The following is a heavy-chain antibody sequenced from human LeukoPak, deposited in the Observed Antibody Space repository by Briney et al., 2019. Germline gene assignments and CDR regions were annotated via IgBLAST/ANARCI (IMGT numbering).Heavy chain of an antibody. D-gene: IGHD3-10*01. J-gene: IGHJ4*02. V-gene: IGHV4-39*01. CDR3: ARTRYYYNSRSYGAPYYFDY. CDR2: IYYSGST. Sequence: SETLSLTCAVSGGSISSNSYYWGWIRQPPGKGLKWIGSIYYSGSTYYNPSLKSRVTISVDTSKNQFSLKLSSVTAADTAVYYCARTRYYYNSRSYGAPYYFDYWGQGTLVTVSS. CDR1: GGSISSNSYY.